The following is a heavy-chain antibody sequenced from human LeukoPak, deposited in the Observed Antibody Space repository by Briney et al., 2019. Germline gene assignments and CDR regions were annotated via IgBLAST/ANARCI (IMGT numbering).Heavy chain of an antibody. Sequence: SETLSLTCAVSGGSISSGGYSWSWIRQPPGKGLEWTGYIYHSGSTYYNPSLKSRVTISVDRSKNQFSLKLSSVTAADTAVYYCASSIRPRSFGYWGQGTLVTVSS. CDR3: ASSIRPRSFGY. J-gene: IGHJ4*02. V-gene: IGHV4-30-2*01. CDR2: IYHSGST. CDR1: GGSISSGGYS.